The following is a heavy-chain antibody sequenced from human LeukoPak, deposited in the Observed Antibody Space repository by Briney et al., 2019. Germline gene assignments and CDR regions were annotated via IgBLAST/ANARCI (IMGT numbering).Heavy chain of an antibody. V-gene: IGHV3-23*01. CDR2: ISGSGGST. CDR1: EFTFSSYA. CDR3: ARNSAENYIIPYYYYYMDV. J-gene: IGHJ6*03. Sequence: GGSLRLSCAASEFTFSSYAMSWLRQAPGKGLEWVSGISGSGGSTYYADLVKGPFTISRDNSKNTLFLQMNSLRAEDTAVYYCARNSAENYIIPYYYYYMDVWGRGTTVTISS. D-gene: IGHD1-7*01.